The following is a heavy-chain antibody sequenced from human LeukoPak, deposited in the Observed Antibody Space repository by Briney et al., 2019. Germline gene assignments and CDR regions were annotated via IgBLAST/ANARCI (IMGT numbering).Heavy chain of an antibody. D-gene: IGHD5-24*01. CDR3: VRRGGSDGWGAFDI. Sequence: PGGSLRLSCAASGFTFSNYGMHWARQAPGKGLEWVGVIWYDGSNVKYPDSVKGRFTISRDNSKNTLSLQMNSLSREDTAIYYCVRRGGSDGWGAFDIWGQGTVVTVSS. V-gene: IGHV3-33*01. J-gene: IGHJ3*02. CDR1: GFTFSNYG. CDR2: IWYDGSNV.